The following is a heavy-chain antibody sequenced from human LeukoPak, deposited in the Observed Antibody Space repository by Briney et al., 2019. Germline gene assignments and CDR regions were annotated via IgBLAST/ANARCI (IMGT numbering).Heavy chain of an antibody. Sequence: GASLRLSCAASGFGFGAYAMIWVRQAPGKGLEWVSLIHNDAATTYYADSVRGRFAVSRDNSKNTLYLEMNSLRAEDTAVYYCAKGKGGTSFNYCFDYWGQGTPVSVSS. CDR3: AKGKGGTSFNYCFDY. D-gene: IGHD2/OR15-2a*01. V-gene: IGHV3-23*03. CDR2: IHNDAATT. CDR1: GFGFGAYA. J-gene: IGHJ4*02.